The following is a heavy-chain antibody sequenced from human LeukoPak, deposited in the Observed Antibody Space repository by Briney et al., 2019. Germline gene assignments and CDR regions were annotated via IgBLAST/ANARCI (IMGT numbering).Heavy chain of an antibody. J-gene: IGHJ4*02. CDR1: GFSFSNYW. Sequence: GGSLRLSCTASGFSFSNYWMSWVRQAPGKGLEWVANIKEDGTETYYVDSVKGRFTISRDNAKNSLYLQMNSLRVEDTAVYYCAKEGRSLQTYWGQGTLVTVSS. V-gene: IGHV3-7*03. CDR2: IKEDGTET. D-gene: IGHD5-24*01. CDR3: AKEGRSLQTY.